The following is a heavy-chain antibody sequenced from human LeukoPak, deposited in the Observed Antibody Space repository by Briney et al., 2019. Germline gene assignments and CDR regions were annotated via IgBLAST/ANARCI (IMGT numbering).Heavy chain of an antibody. J-gene: IGHJ4*02. CDR3: ASGLYYFDY. CDR1: GGSISSSSYY. V-gene: IGHV4-39*01. Sequence: SETLSLTCTVSGGSISSSSYYWGWIRRPPGKGLEWNGSIYYSGSTYYNPSLKSRVTISVDTSKNQFSLKLSSVTATDTAVYYCASGLYYFDYWGQGTLVTVSS. CDR2: IYYSGST. D-gene: IGHD6-19*01.